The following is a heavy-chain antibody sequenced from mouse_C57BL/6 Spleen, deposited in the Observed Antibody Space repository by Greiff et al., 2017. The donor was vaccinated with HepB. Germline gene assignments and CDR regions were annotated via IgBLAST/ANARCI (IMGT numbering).Heavy chain of an antibody. D-gene: IGHD1-1*01. CDR3: TRHGSSLLWYFDV. CDR1: GFTFSDAW. V-gene: IGHV6-6*01. J-gene: IGHJ1*03. Sequence: EVKLMESGGGLVQPGGSMKLSCAASGFTFSDAWMDWVRQSPEKGLEWVAEIRNKANNHATYYAESVKGRFTISRDDSKSSVYLQMNSLRAEDTGIYYCTRHGSSLLWYFDVWGTGTTVTVSS. CDR2: IRNKANNHAT.